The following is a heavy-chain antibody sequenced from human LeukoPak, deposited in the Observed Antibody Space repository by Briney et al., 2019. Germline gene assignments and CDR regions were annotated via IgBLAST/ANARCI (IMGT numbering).Heavy chain of an antibody. CDR1: GFTFSSYY. CDR2: ISGDGGST. D-gene: IGHD6-19*01. J-gene: IGHJ4*02. CDR3: AKGGSGWSYYFDF. V-gene: IGHV3-43*02. Sequence: QPGGSLRLSCAASGFTFSSYYMHWVRQAPGKGLEWVSLISGDGGSTYYADSVKGRFTISRDNSKNSLYLQMNSLSTEDTALYYCAKGGSGWSYYFDFWGQGTLVTVSS.